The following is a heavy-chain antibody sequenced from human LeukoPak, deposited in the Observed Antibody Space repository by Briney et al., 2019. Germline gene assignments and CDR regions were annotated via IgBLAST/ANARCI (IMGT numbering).Heavy chain of an antibody. Sequence: WESLKISCKGSGYTFSSYWIGWVRKMPGKGLEWMGIIYPGDSDTRYSPSWQGQVTISVDTSIGTAYLQWSSLKASDTAIYYCARQNDFRLDYWGQGTLVTVSS. CDR1: GYTFSSYW. V-gene: IGHV5-51*01. CDR2: IYPGDSDT. CDR3: ARQNDFRLDY. J-gene: IGHJ4*02. D-gene: IGHD3-3*01.